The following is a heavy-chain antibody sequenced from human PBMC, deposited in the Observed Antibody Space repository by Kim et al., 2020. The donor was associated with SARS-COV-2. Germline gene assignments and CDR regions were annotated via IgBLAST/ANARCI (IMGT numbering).Heavy chain of an antibody. CDR1: GYTFTSYD. Sequence: ASVKVSCKASGYTFTSYDINWVLQATGQGLEWMGWMNPNSGNTGYAQKFQGRVTMTRNTSISTAYMELSSLRSEDTAVYYCARGGEQWLANWFDPWGQGTLVTVSS. V-gene: IGHV1-8*01. D-gene: IGHD6-19*01. CDR2: MNPNSGNT. J-gene: IGHJ5*02. CDR3: ARGGEQWLANWFDP.